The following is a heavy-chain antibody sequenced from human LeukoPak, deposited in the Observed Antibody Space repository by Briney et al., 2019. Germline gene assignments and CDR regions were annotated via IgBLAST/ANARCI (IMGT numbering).Heavy chain of an antibody. CDR3: ARVATTTNPPQRPFDY. CDR2: IYYSGST. D-gene: IGHD5-12*01. V-gene: IGHV4-38-2*01. CDR1: GYSISSGYY. J-gene: IGHJ4*02. Sequence: PSETLSLTCAVSGYSISSGYYWGWIRQPPGKGLEWIGSIYYSGSTYYNPSLKSRVTISVDTSKNQFFLKLSSVTAADTAVYYCARVATTTNPPQRPFDYWGQGTLVTVSS.